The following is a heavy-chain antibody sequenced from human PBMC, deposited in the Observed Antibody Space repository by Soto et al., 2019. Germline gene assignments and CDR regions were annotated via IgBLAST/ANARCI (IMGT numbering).Heavy chain of an antibody. CDR1: GGSFSGYY. CDR3: ARRGASGATEPTNFDY. J-gene: IGHJ4*02. V-gene: IGHV4-34*01. Sequence: LSLPCAVYGGSFSGYYWSWIRQPPGKGLEWIGEINHSGSTNYNPSLKSRVTISVDTSKNQFSLKLSSVTAADTAVYYCARRGASGATEPTNFDYWGQGTLVTVSS. CDR2: INHSGST. D-gene: IGHD1-26*01.